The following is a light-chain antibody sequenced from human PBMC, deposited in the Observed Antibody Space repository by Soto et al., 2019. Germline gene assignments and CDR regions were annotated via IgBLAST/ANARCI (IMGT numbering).Light chain of an antibody. Sequence: DIVMTQSPDSLAVSLGERATINCKSSQSVLYSSNNKNYLAWYQQKLGQPPKLLIRWASTRESGVPDRFSGSGSGTDFTLTISRLEAEDVAVYYCQQYDSTPWTFGQGTKVEIK. J-gene: IGKJ1*01. CDR3: QQYDSTPWT. CDR2: WAS. CDR1: QSVLYSSNNKNY. V-gene: IGKV4-1*01.